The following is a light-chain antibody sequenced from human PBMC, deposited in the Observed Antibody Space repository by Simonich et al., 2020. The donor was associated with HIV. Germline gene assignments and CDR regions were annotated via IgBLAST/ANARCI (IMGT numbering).Light chain of an antibody. CDR1: QSVLYSSNNKNY. J-gene: IGKJ4*01. Sequence: DIVMTQSPDSLAVSLGERATINCKSSQSVLYSSNNKNYLAWYQQKPGQPPKLLIYWAATRESGVPARFSGSGSGTDFTLTISSLQAEDVAVYYCQQYYSTPVTFGGGTKVEIK. CDR2: WAA. V-gene: IGKV4-1*01. CDR3: QQYYSTPVT.